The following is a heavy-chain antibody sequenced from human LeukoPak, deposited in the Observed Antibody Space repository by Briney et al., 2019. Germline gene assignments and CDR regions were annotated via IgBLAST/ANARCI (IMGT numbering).Heavy chain of an antibody. Sequence: GGSLRLSCAASGFTFSSYAMSWVRQAPGKGLEWVSAVSGSGGSTYYADSVKGRFTISRDNSKNTLYLQMNSLRAEDTAVYYCAKSGGYSYGPFDYWGQGTLVTVSS. CDR1: GFTFSSYA. CDR2: VSGSGGST. D-gene: IGHD5-18*01. J-gene: IGHJ4*02. CDR3: AKSGGYSYGPFDY. V-gene: IGHV3-23*01.